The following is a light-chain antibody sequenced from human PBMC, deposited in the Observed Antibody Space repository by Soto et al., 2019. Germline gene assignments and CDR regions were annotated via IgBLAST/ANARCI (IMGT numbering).Light chain of an antibody. Sequence: EIVLTQAPGTLSLSPGDIATLSCRASQSVSSSYLAWYQQKPGQAPRLLIYGASSRATGIPDRFSGSGSGTDFTLTISRLEPEDFAVYYCQQYGRSPTTFGQGTKLEIK. J-gene: IGKJ2*01. V-gene: IGKV3-20*01. CDR2: GAS. CDR3: QQYGRSPTT. CDR1: QSVSSSY.